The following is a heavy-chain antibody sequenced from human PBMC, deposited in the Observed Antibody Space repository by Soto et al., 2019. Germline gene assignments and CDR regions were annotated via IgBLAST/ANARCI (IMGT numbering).Heavy chain of an antibody. CDR3: ARLGGLATISYYFDF. CDR1: DDSINSDKYY. D-gene: IGHD3-16*01. J-gene: IGHJ4*02. Sequence: QLQLQESGPGLVKPSETLSLTCSVSDDSINSDKYYWGWIRQPPGKGLEWIGRIYYRGNAYYNPSLQTRVTMSLDKSKSQFSLKLNSVTAADSAVYFCARLGGLATISYYFDFWGPGALVTVSS. CDR2: IYYRGNA. V-gene: IGHV4-39*01.